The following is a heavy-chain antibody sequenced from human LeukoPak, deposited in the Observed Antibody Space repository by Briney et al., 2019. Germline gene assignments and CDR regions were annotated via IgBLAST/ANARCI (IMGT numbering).Heavy chain of an antibody. J-gene: IGHJ3*02. CDR3: AKDGDSGSQMAHDAFDI. CDR1: GFTFDDYA. V-gene: IGHV3-9*01. D-gene: IGHD1-26*01. Sequence: GGSLRLSCAASGFTFDDYAMHWVRQAPGKGLEWVSGISWNSGSIGYADSVKGRFTISRDNAKNSLYLQMNSLRAEDTALYYCAKDGDSGSQMAHDAFDIWGQGTMVTVSS. CDR2: ISWNSGSI.